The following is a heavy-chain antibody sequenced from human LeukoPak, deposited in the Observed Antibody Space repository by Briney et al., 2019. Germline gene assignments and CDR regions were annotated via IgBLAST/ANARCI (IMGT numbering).Heavy chain of an antibody. J-gene: IGHJ4*02. Sequence: SETLSLTCAVYGGSFSGYYWSWIRQPPGKGLEWIGEINHSGSTNYNPSLKSRVTISVDTSKNQFSLKLSSVTAADTAVYYCARGSSTATRGVYFDYWGQGTLVTVSS. CDR2: INHSGST. CDR3: ARGSSTATRGVYFDY. D-gene: IGHD5-18*01. CDR1: GGSFSGYY. V-gene: IGHV4-34*01.